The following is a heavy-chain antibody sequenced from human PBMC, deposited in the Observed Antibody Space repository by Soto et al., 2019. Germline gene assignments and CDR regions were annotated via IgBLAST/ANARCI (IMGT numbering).Heavy chain of an antibody. CDR1: GGSISSGDYY. D-gene: IGHD1-26*01. CDR2: IYYSGST. CDR3: ARGDGDLGAAGY. J-gene: IGHJ4*02. V-gene: IGHV4-30-4*01. Sequence: QVQLQESGPGLVKPSQTLSLTCTVSGGSISSGDYYWSWIRQPPGKGLEWIGYIYYSGSTYYNPSLKRRVTISVDTSKNQFALKLSSVTAADTAVYYCARGDGDLGAAGYWGQGTLVTVSS.